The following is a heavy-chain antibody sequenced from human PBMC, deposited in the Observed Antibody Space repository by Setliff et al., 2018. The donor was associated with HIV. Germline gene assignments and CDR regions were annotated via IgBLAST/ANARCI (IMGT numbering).Heavy chain of an antibody. D-gene: IGHD2-21*02. Sequence: LKISCKASGYTFTNYWIGWVRQMPGKGLEWVGVIHPSDFDTRYGPSFQGQVTISADRSVSTAYLQWRSLKASDTAMYYCTRRRRAPGTAPLEAFWGRGTLVTVSS. CDR1: GYTFTNYW. CDR3: TRRRRAPGTAPLEAF. V-gene: IGHV5-51*01. J-gene: IGHJ4*02. CDR2: IHPSDFDT.